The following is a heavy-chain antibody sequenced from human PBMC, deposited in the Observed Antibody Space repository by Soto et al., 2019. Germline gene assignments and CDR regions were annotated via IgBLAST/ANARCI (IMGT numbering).Heavy chain of an antibody. Sequence: ASVNVSCKSSGYTFTSYCISWVRQAPGQGLEWMGWISAYNGNTNYAQNLQGRVTMTTDTSTSTAYMELRSLRSDDTAVYYCARVASQFGELPTLWGQGTPVTVSS. J-gene: IGHJ4*02. CDR2: ISAYNGNT. CDR1: GYTFTSYC. D-gene: IGHD3-10*01. V-gene: IGHV1-18*01. CDR3: ARVASQFGELPTL.